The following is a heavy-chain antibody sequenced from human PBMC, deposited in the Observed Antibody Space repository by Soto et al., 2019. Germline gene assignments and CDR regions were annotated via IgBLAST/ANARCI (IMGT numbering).Heavy chain of an antibody. Sequence: GGSLRLSCAASGFTFSSYAMSWVRQAPGKGLEWVSAISGSGGSTYYADSVKGRFTISRDNSKNTLYLQMNSLRAEDTAVYYCAKEGDSGYESWYYYYMDVWGKGTTVTVSS. CDR3: AKEGDSGYESWYYYYMDV. V-gene: IGHV3-23*01. D-gene: IGHD5-12*01. CDR2: ISGSGGST. J-gene: IGHJ6*03. CDR1: GFTFSSYA.